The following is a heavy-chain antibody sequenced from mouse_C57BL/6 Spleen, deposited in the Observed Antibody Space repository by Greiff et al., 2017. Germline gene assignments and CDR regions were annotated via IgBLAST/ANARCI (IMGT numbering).Heavy chain of an antibody. CDR3: ARSTNWAYYFDY. Sequence: QVHVKQPGAELVKPGASVKLSCKASGYTFTSYWMHWVKQRPGRGLEWIGRIDPNSGGTKYNEKFKSKATLTVDKPSSTAYMQLSSLTSEDSAVYYCARSTNWAYYFDYWGQGTTLTVSS. V-gene: IGHV1-72*01. CDR1: GYTFTSYW. D-gene: IGHD4-1*02. J-gene: IGHJ2*01. CDR2: IDPNSGGT.